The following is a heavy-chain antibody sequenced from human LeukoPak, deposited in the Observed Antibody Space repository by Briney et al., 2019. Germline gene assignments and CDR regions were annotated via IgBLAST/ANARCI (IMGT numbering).Heavy chain of an antibody. CDR2: ISGSGGST. J-gene: IGHJ4*02. V-gene: IGHV3-23*01. Sequence: GGSLRLSCAASGFTFSSHAMSWVRQAPGKGLEWVSAISGSGGSTYYADSLKGRFTISRDNSKNTLYLQMNSLRVEDTALYFCAKEASSWYGEFDYWGQGTLVTVSS. CDR3: AKEASSWYGEFDY. CDR1: GFTFSSHA. D-gene: IGHD6-13*01.